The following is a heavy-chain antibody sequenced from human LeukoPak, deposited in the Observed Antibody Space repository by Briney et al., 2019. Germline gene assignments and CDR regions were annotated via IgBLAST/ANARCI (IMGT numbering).Heavy chain of an antibody. CDR3: ARVTRSEMATTTGYFDY. CDR1: GGSIRGYY. D-gene: IGHD5-24*01. Sequence: SETLSLTCTVSGGSIRGYYWSWIRQPPGKGLEWIGYIYYSGSTNYNPSLKSRVTISVDTSKNQFSLKLSSVTAADTAVYYCARVTRSEMATTTGYFDYWGQGTLVTVSS. CDR2: IYYSGST. J-gene: IGHJ4*02. V-gene: IGHV4-59*08.